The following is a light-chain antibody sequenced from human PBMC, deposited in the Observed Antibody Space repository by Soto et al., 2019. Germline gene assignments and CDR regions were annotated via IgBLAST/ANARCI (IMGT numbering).Light chain of an antibody. CDR2: GVN. CDR3: ASYATGGSYV. J-gene: IGLJ1*01. CDR1: SSDVGGYNA. V-gene: IGLV2-14*01. Sequence: QSALTQPASVSGSPGQSITLSCTGTSSDVGGYNAVSWYQQHPGKAPKLMIFGVNERPSGVSNRFSGSKSGNTASLTISGLQAEDEADYYCASYATGGSYVFGTAPKLTVL.